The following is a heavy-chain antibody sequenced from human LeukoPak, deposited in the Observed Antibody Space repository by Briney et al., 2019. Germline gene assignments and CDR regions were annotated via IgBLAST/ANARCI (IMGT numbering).Heavy chain of an antibody. J-gene: IGHJ4*02. V-gene: IGHV4-39*07. CDR3: ARYSSSWKGSFDY. D-gene: IGHD6-13*01. CDR1: GGSISSSSYY. CDR2: IYYSGST. Sequence: SETLSLTCTVSGGSISSSSYYWGWIRQPPGKGLEWIGSIYYSGSTYYNPSLKSRVTISVDRSKNQFSLKLSSVTAADTAVYYCARYSSSWKGSFDYWGQGTLVTVSS.